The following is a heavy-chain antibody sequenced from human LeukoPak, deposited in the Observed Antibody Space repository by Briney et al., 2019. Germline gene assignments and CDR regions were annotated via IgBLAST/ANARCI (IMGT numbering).Heavy chain of an antibody. D-gene: IGHD6-13*01. CDR3: ASGGSSSWGS. CDR1: VRTFSRYS. Sequence: SVKVSCKASVRTFSRYSILWVRQAPGKGREWMGRIIPILGIANYAQKFQGRVTIIADKSTSTAYMELSSLRSQDTAVYYCASGGSSSWGSWGEGALVTVSS. CDR2: IIPILGIA. J-gene: IGHJ5*02. V-gene: IGHV1-69*02.